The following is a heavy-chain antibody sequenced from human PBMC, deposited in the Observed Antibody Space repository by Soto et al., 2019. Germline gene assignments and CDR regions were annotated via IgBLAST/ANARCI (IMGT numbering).Heavy chain of an antibody. CDR2: ISGSGGST. D-gene: IGHD3-3*01. J-gene: IGHJ5*02. V-gene: IGHV3-23*01. Sequence: PGGSLRLSCAASGFTFSSYAMSWVRQAPGKGLEWVSAISGSGGSTYYADSVKGRFTISRDNSKNTRYLQMNSLRAEDTAVYYCAKDPRITIFGVVSPSVWFDPWGKGTLVTVAS. CDR1: GFTFSSYA. CDR3: AKDPRITIFGVVSPSVWFDP.